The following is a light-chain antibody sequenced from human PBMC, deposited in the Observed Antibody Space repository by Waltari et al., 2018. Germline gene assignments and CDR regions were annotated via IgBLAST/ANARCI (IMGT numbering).Light chain of an antibody. V-gene: IGLV3-1*01. Sequence: SFDLTQPPSMSVPPGQPANIACTGDNLVDKYVSWYQRKAGQSPVLVIYHDDQRPSGIPARFSGSNSGNTATLTISGTQTMDEADYYCQAWDIATIVFGGGTKLTVL. CDR1: NLVDKY. J-gene: IGLJ2*01. CDR2: HDD. CDR3: QAWDIATIV.